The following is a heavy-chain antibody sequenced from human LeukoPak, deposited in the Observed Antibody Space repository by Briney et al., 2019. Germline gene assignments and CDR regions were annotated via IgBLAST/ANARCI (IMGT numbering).Heavy chain of an antibody. CDR1: GFTFSSYW. CDR2: IKSKTDGGTT. D-gene: IGHD3-10*01. Sequence: PGGSLRLSCAASGFTFSSYWMSWVRQAPGKGLEWVGRIKSKTDGGTTDFAAPVKGRFSISRDDSKNTLYLQVNSLTTEDTAVYYCTTDARGMVSFTWRGAFDIWGQGTMVTVSS. CDR3: TTDARGMVSFTWRGAFDI. J-gene: IGHJ3*02. V-gene: IGHV3-15*01.